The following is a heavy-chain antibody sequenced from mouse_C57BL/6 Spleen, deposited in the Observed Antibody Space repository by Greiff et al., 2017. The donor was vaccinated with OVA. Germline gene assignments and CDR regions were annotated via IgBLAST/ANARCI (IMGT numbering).Heavy chain of an antibody. D-gene: IGHD2-4*01. Sequence: QVQLKQSGAELVRPGASVTLSCKASGYTFTDYEMHWVKQTPVHGLEWIGAIDPETGGTAYNQKFKGKAILTADKSSSTAYMELRSLTSEDSAVYYCTRIDYLAWFAYWGQGTLVTVSA. J-gene: IGHJ3*01. V-gene: IGHV1-15*01. CDR3: TRIDYLAWFAY. CDR2: IDPETGGT. CDR1: GYTFTDYE.